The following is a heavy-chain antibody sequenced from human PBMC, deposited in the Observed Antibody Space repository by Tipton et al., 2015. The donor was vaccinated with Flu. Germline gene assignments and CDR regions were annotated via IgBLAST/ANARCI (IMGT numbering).Heavy chain of an antibody. D-gene: IGHD4-11*01. CDR2: IQEDGSEK. CDR3: ARDKGYSSFDY. V-gene: IGHV3-7*01. J-gene: IGHJ4*02. CDR1: GFTFSSYG. Sequence: SLRLSCAASGFTFSSYGIHWVRQAPGKGLEWVANIQEDGSEKNYVDSMKGRLTISRDNAKNSVYLQMNSLRAEDTAVYYCARDKGYSSFDYWGQGTLVTVSS.